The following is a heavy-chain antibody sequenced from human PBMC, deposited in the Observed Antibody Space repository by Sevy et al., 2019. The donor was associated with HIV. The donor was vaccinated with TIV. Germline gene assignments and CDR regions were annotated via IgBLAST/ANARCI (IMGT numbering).Heavy chain of an antibody. D-gene: IGHD3-22*01. V-gene: IGHV1-69*13. CDR3: ARDMFRSYGLVVVITDYYYYGMDV. J-gene: IGHJ6*02. CDR1: GGTFSSYA. CDR2: IIPIFGTA. Sequence: ASVKVSCKASGGTFSSYAISWVRQAPGQRLELMGGIIPIFGTANSAQKFQGGVTISADDSTSTAYMELCSLRSEDTAVYYCARDMFRSYGLVVVITDYYYYGMDVWGQGTTVTVSS.